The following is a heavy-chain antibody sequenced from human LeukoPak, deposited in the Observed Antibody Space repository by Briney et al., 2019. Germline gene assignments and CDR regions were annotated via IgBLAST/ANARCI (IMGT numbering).Heavy chain of an antibody. D-gene: IGHD2-15*01. Sequence: PGGSLRLSCAVSGFTFSSYGMHWVRQAPGKGLEWVSSISRSGSTKYYADSVKGRFTISRDNAKNSLFLQMNSLRAEDTAVYYCARVLRYCSGGNCYSGGLGYMDVWGKGTTVTISS. CDR2: ISRSGSTK. V-gene: IGHV3-48*04. CDR1: GFTFSSYG. CDR3: ARVLRYCSGGNCYSGGLGYMDV. J-gene: IGHJ6*03.